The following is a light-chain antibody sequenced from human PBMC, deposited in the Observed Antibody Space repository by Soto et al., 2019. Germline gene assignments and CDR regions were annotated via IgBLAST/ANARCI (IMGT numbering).Light chain of an antibody. CDR3: QQRSRWPPWT. V-gene: IGKV3-11*01. J-gene: IGKJ1*01. CDR2: DAS. CDR1: QSVSIF. Sequence: IVLTQSPATLSLSPGERATLSCRASQSVSIFLAWYQQKPGQAPRLLIHDASNRAAGIPARFSGSGSGTDFTLTISGLEPEDFAVYYCQQRSRWPPWTFGQGTKVEI.